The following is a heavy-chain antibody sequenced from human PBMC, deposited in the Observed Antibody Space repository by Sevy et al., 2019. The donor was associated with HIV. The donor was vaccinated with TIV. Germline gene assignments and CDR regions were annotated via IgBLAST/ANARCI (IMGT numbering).Heavy chain of an antibody. Sequence: GESLKISCGASGFIFSNAWMSWVRQAPGKGLEWVGRIKSKADGGTPDCAAPVKGTFTISRDDSINTLYLQMNSLRTDDTAVYYCGYSEYGYYYDYWGQGTLVTVSS. V-gene: IGHV3-15*01. CDR2: IKSKADGGTP. CDR1: GFIFSNAW. D-gene: IGHD1-26*01. CDR3: GYSEYGYYYDY. J-gene: IGHJ4*02.